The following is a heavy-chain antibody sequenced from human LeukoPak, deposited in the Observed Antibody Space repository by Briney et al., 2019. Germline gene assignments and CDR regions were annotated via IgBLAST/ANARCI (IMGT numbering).Heavy chain of an antibody. V-gene: IGHV1-3*01. CDR3: ARIRATSFYFRYFDL. J-gene: IGHJ2*01. CDR1: GHTFTSYA. Sequence: ASVKVSCKASGHTFTSYAMHWVRQAPGQRLEWMGWINAGNGNTKYSQKFQGRVTITRDTSASTAYMELSSLRSEDTAVYYCARIRATSFYFRYFDLWGRGTLVTVSS. CDR2: INAGNGNT. D-gene: IGHD5-12*01.